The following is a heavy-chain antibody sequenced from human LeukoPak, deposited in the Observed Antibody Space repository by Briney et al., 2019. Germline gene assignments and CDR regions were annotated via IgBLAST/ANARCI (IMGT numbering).Heavy chain of an antibody. CDR2: INHSGST. CDR1: GGSFSGYY. CDR3: ARDLFYYYDVQYAFDI. J-gene: IGHJ3*02. Sequence: SETLSLTCAVYGGSFSGYYWSWIRQPPGKGLEWIGEINHSGSTNYNPSLKSRVTISVDTSKNQFPLKLSSVTAADTAVYYCARDLFYYYDVQYAFDIWGQGTMVTVSS. D-gene: IGHD3-22*01. V-gene: IGHV4-34*01.